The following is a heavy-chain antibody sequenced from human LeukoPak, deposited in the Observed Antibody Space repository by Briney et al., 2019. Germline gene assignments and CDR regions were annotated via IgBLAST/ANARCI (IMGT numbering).Heavy chain of an antibody. CDR2: INPNSGGT. CDR1: GYTFTGYY. J-gene: IGHJ5*02. V-gene: IGHV1-2*02. Sequence: ASVKASCKASGYTFTGYYMHWVRQAPGQGLEWMGWINPNSGGTNYAQKFQGRVTMTRDTSISTAYMELSRLRSDDTAVYYCARDQGSGWLNWFDPWGQGTLVTVSS. D-gene: IGHD6-19*01. CDR3: ARDQGSGWLNWFDP.